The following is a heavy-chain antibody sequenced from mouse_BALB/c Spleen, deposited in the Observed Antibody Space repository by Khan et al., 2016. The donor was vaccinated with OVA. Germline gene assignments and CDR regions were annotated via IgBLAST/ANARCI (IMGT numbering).Heavy chain of an antibody. CDR1: GYTFTNYW. J-gene: IGHJ3*01. V-gene: IGHV1-7*01. D-gene: IGHD2-14*01. Sequence: QVQLQQSGAELAKPGASVKMSCKASGYTFTNYWMHWVKQRPGQGLEWIGYINPSTGYTEYNQKFKDKATLTTDKSSTTAYLQLSSLTSDDSADYNCVRDGAYHRNDGWFAYWGQGTLVTVSA. CDR3: VRDGAYHRNDGWFAY. CDR2: INPSTGYT.